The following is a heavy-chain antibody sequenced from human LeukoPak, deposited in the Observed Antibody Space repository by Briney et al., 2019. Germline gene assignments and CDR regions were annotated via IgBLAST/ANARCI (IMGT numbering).Heavy chain of an antibody. J-gene: IGHJ4*02. V-gene: IGHV3-7*04. D-gene: IGHD1-26*01. CDR2: IKQDGSEK. Sequence: GGSLRLSCAASGFTFSRHWMSWVRQAPGKGLEWVANIKQDGSEKYYVDSVKGRFTLSRDNAKESMYLQMDSLLVEDTAVYYCARDTGRYYVDYWGQGTLVAVSS. CDR3: ARDTGRYYVDY. CDR1: GFTFSRHW.